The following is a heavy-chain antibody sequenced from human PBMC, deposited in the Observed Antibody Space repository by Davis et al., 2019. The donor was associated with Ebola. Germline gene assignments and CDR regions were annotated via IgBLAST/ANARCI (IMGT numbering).Heavy chain of an antibody. D-gene: IGHD3-22*01. Sequence: AASVKVSCNASGYTSTSYGISWVRQAPGQGLEWMGWISGYNGDTNYAQKVQGRVTMTTDTSTSTAYMELRSLRSDDTAVYYCARDGTNSGGYFVGTYYYYGMDVWGQGTTVTVSS. J-gene: IGHJ6*02. V-gene: IGHV1-18*01. CDR2: ISGYNGDT. CDR1: GYTSTSYG. CDR3: ARDGTNSGGYFVGTYYYYGMDV.